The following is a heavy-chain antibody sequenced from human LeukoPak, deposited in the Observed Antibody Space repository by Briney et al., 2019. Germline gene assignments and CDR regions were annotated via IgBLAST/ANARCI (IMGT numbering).Heavy chain of an antibody. V-gene: IGHV3-23*01. Sequence: GGSLRLSCAASGFTFSSYAMSWVRQAPGKGLEWVSAISGSGGSTYYADSVKGRFTISRDNSKNTLYLQMNSLRAEDTAVYYCAKAAHGRIAARPGFYDYWGQGTLVTVSS. CDR2: ISGSGGST. J-gene: IGHJ4*02. CDR1: GFTFSSYA. D-gene: IGHD6-6*01. CDR3: AKAAHGRIAARPGFYDY.